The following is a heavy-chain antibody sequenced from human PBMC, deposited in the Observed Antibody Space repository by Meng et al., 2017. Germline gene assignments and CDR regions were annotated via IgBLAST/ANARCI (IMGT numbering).Heavy chain of an antibody. CDR2: ISGSGGST. CDR3: AKDRRNGYNPLDY. D-gene: IGHD5-24*01. J-gene: IGHJ4*02. CDR1: GFTFSSYA. Sequence: GESLKISCKGSGFTFSSYAMSWVRQAPGKGLEWVSAISGSGGSTYYADSVKGRFTISRDNSKNTLYLQMNSLRAEDTAVYYCAKDRRNGYNPLDYWGQGTLVTVSS. V-gene: IGHV3-23*01.